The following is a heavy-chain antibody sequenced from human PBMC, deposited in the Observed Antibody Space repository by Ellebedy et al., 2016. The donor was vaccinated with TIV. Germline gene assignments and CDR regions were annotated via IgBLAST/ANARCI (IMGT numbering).Heavy chain of an antibody. CDR1: GLTVSSNY. Sequence: PGGSLRLSCAVSGLTVSSNYMSCVRQAPGKGLEWVSVIYSVGDTYYADSVKGRFTISRDISKNTFYLQMNSLRADDTAVYFCAEEGGPSRGASGMDVWGQGTTVSVSS. CDR3: AEEGGPSRGASGMDV. CDR2: IYSVGDT. D-gene: IGHD1-26*01. J-gene: IGHJ6*02. V-gene: IGHV3-53*05.